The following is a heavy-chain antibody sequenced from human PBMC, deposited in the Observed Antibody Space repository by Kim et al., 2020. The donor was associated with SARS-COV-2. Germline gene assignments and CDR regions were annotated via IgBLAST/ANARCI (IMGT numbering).Heavy chain of an antibody. J-gene: IGHJ3*02. V-gene: IGHV5-51*01. D-gene: IGHD6-13*01. Sequence: GESLKISCKGSGYSFTSYWIGWVRQMPGKGLEWMGIIYPGDSDTRYSPSFQGQVTISADKSISTAYLQWSSLKASDTAMYYCARQSSSIRGYSPFDIWGQGTMVTVSS. CDR2: IYPGDSDT. CDR1: GYSFTSYW. CDR3: ARQSSSIRGYSPFDI.